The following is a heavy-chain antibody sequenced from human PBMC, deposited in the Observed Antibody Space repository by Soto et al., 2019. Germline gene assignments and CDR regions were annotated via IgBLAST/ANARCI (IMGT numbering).Heavy chain of an antibody. Sequence: SETLSLTCTVSGGPISSGGYSWSWIRQPPGKGLEWIGEINHSGSTNYNPSLKSRVTISVDTSKNQFSLKLSSVTAADTAVYYCARGLGRYYDSSGYCNYFDYWGQGTLVTVSS. CDR1: GGPISSGGYS. CDR2: INHSGST. D-gene: IGHD3-22*01. V-gene: IGHV4-61*08. J-gene: IGHJ4*02. CDR3: ARGLGRYYDSSGYCNYFDY.